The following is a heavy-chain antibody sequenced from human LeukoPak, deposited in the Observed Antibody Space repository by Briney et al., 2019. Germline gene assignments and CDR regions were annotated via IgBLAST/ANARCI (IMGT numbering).Heavy chain of an antibody. J-gene: IGHJ4*02. CDR3: ARLSRNGDYFDY. CDR1: GYTFTSYG. Sequence: ASVKVSCKASGYTFTSYGISWVRQAPGQGLEWMGWISAYNGNTNYAQKLQGRVTMTTDTSTSTAYMELRSLRSDDTAVYLCARLSRNGDYFDYWGQGTLVTVSS. CDR2: ISAYNGNT. D-gene: IGHD4-17*01. V-gene: IGHV1-18*01.